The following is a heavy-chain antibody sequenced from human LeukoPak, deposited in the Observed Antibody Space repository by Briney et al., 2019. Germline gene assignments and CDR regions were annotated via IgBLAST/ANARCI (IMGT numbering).Heavy chain of an antibody. CDR2: ISWNSGSI. J-gene: IGHJ4*02. Sequence: PGGSLRLSCAASGFTFDDYAMHWVRQAPGKGLEWVSGISWNSGSIGYADSVKGRFTISRDNAKNSLYLQMNSLRAEDTALYYCAKATRAMIVVVITPSYYFGYWGQGTLVTVSS. D-gene: IGHD3-22*01. CDR1: GFTFDDYA. CDR3: AKATRAMIVVVITPSYYFGY. V-gene: IGHV3-9*01.